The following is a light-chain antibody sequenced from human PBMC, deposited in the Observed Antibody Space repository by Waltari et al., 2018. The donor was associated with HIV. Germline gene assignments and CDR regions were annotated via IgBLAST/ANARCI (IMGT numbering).Light chain of an antibody. CDR2: RHN. Sequence: QSVLTQPPSASGTPGQRVTISCSGSSSNLGRNFVYWYQQLPGPAPNLLIYRHNKQPRGVGVRFSVSGSDSSTSPSMGRRRPEDEAEDYCEGGDGSLSGRWVFGGGTKVTVL. CDR1: SSNLGRNF. J-gene: IGLJ3*02. V-gene: IGLV1-47*01. CDR3: EGGDGSLSGRWV.